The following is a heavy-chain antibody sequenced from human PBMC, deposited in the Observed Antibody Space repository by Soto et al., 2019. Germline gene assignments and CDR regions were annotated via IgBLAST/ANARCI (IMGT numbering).Heavy chain of an antibody. J-gene: IGHJ6*02. Sequence: EASVKVSCKASGYTFTGYYMHWVRQAPGQGLEWMGWINPNSGGTNYAQKFQGRVTMTRDTSISTAYMELSRLRSDDTAVYYCARWTTRGNYYYGMDVWGQGTTVTVSS. CDR2: INPNSGGT. D-gene: IGHD4-17*01. V-gene: IGHV1-2*02. CDR1: GYTFTGYY. CDR3: ARWTTRGNYYYGMDV.